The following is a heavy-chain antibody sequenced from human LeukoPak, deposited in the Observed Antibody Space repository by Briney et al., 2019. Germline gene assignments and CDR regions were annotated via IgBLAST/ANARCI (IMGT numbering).Heavy chain of an antibody. D-gene: IGHD7-27*01. CDR1: GGSISSYY. CDR2: IYYSGST. J-gene: IGHJ6*02. Sequence: SETLSLTCTVSGGSISSYYWSWIRQPPRKGLEWIGYIYYSGSTNYNPSLKSRVTISVDTSKNQFSLKLSSVTAADTAVYYCARLTGYSFYYFGMDVWGQGTTVTVS. V-gene: IGHV4-59*08. CDR3: ARLTGYSFYYFGMDV.